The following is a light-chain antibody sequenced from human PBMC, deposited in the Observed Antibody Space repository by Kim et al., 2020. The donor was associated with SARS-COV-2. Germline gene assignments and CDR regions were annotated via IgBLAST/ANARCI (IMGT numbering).Light chain of an antibody. CDR1: RLRSYY. V-gene: IGLV3-19*01. CDR2: GKN. J-gene: IGLJ3*02. Sequence: LRQTVRITCQGDRLRSYYASWYQQTPGQAPGLVIYGKNNRPSGIPDRFSGSSSGNTASLTITEAQAEDEADYYCNSRDSSGNHLEVFGGGTQLTVL. CDR3: NSRDSSGNHLEV.